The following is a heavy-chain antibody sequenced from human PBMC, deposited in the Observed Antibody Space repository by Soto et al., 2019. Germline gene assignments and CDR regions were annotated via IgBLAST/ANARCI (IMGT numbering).Heavy chain of an antibody. CDR3: ARHAYRSHSSRWYGPNYYYYGMDV. V-gene: IGHV5-51*01. J-gene: IGHJ6*02. Sequence: GESLKISCKGSGYSFTRYWIGWVRQMPGKGLEWMGIIYPGDSDTRYSPSFQGQVTISADKSISTAYLQWSRLKASDTAMYYCARHAYRSHSSRWYGPNYYYYGMDVWGQGTTVTLSS. D-gene: IGHD6-13*01. CDR1: GYSFTRYW. CDR2: IYPGDSDT.